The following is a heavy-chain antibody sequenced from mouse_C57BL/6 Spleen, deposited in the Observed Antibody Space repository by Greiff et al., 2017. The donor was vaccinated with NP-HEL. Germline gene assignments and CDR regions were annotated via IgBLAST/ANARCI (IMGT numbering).Heavy chain of an antibody. CDR2: IYPGDGDT. V-gene: IGHV1-80*01. CDR3: ARSGYDGRGAMDY. Sequence: VQLQESGAELVKPGASVKISCEASGYAFSSYWMNWVKQRPGKGLEWIGQIYPGDGDTNYNGKFKGKATLTADKSSSTAYMQLRSLTSEDSAVYFCARSGYDGRGAMDYWGQGTSVTVSS. CDR1: GYAFSSYW. J-gene: IGHJ4*01. D-gene: IGHD2-2*01.